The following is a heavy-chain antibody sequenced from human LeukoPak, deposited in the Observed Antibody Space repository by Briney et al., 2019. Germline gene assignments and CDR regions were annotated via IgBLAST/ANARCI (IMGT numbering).Heavy chain of an antibody. CDR2: INPSGGST. V-gene: IGHV1-46*01. D-gene: IGHD3-22*01. CDR3: ARGHYESSGYYLGY. Sequence: ASVNVSCKASGYTFTRYYMHGVRQAPGQGLEGMEIINPSGGSTSYAQKFKGRVTMTRDTSTSTVYMELSSVRSEDTAVYYCARGHYESSGYYLGYWGQGTLATVSS. CDR1: GYTFTRYY. J-gene: IGHJ4*02.